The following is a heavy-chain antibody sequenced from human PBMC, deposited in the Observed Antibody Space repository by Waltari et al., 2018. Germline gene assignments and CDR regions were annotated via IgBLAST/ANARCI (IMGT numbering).Heavy chain of an antibody. CDR3: ARGRKIYYDSSGYYTS. J-gene: IGHJ4*02. CDR2: MNPNSGNT. D-gene: IGHD3-22*01. Sequence: QVQLVQSGAEVKKPGASVKVSCKASGYTFTSYDINWVRQATGQGLEWMGGMNPNSGNTGYAQKFQGRVTMTRNTSISTAYMELSSLRSEDTAVYYCARGRKIYYDSSGYYTSWGQGTLVTVSS. CDR1: GYTFTSYD. V-gene: IGHV1-8*01.